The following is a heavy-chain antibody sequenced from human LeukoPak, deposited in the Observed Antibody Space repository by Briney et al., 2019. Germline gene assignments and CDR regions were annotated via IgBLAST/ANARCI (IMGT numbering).Heavy chain of an antibody. V-gene: IGHV5-51*01. D-gene: IGHD6-6*01. J-gene: IGHJ4*02. Sequence: GESLKISCKGSGYSFTSYWIGWVRQMPGKGLEWMGIIYPGDSDTRYSPSFQGQVTISADKSISTAYLRWSSLKASDTAMYYCARQVEYSSSFDDYWGQGTLVTVSS. CDR1: GYSFTSYW. CDR3: ARQVEYSSSFDDY. CDR2: IYPGDSDT.